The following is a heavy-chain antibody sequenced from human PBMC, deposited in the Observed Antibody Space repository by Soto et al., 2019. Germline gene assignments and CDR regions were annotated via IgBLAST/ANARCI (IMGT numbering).Heavy chain of an antibody. D-gene: IGHD3-9*01. CDR3: AKVFSNPRPSYFDT. Sequence: GGSLRLSCTASGFTFNNFVMSWVRQAPGMGLEWISAISGGSSGTFYADSVKGRFTISRDNSKNTLYLHMDSLRTEDTAVYYCAKVFSNPRPSYFDTWGQEAVLTVSS. CDR2: ISGGSSGT. V-gene: IGHV3-23*01. CDR1: GFTFNNFV. J-gene: IGHJ4*02.